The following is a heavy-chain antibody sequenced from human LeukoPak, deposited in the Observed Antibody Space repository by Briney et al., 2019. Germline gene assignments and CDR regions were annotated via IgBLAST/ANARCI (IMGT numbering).Heavy chain of an antibody. CDR3: ARVRLADERAWAY. V-gene: IGHV1-2*02. CDR1: GYTFSDFY. J-gene: IGHJ4*02. D-gene: IGHD3-3*02. CDR2: ITPKSGGT. Sequence: ASVKVSCKASGYTFSDFYIHWVRQAPGQGLEYVGWITPKSGGTYSPQRFQGRVTMTRDASISTAYMELSSLRSDDTAVYFCARVRLADERAWAYWGQGTLVTVSS.